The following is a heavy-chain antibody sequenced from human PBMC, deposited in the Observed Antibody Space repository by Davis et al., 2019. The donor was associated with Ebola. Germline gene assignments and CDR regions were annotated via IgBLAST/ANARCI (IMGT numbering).Heavy chain of an antibody. V-gene: IGHV3-23*01. D-gene: IGHD5-24*01. J-gene: IGHJ4*02. CDR2: ISGSGGST. Sequence: PGGSLRLSCAASGFTFSSYAMSWVRQAPGKGLEWVSAISGSGGSTYYADSVKGRFTISRDNSKNTLYLQMNSLRAEDTAVYYCAIHGYRNQGYFDYWGQGTLVTVSS. CDR1: GFTFSSYA. CDR3: AIHGYRNQGYFDY.